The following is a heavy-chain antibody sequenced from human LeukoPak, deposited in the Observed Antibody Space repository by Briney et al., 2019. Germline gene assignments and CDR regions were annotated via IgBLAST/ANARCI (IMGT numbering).Heavy chain of an antibody. CDR3: ARPPRYSFPAASDY. CDR2: INPNSGGT. D-gene: IGHD5-18*01. V-gene: IGHV1-2*02. CDR1: GYTFTGYY. J-gene: IGHJ4*02. Sequence: ASVKVSCKASGYTFTGYYMHWVRQAPGQGLEWMGWINPNSGGTNYAQKFQGRVTMTRDTSISTAYMELSRLRSDDTAVYYCARPPRYSFPAASDYWGQGTLVTVSS.